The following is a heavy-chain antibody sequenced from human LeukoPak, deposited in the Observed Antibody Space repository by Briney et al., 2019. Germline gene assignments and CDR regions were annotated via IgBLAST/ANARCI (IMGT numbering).Heavy chain of an antibody. V-gene: IGHV4-31*03. Sequence: KPSETLSLTCTVSGGSISSGGYYWSWIRQHPGKGLEWIGYIYYSGSTYYNPSLKSRVTISVDTSKNQFSLKLSSVTAADTAVYYCARGAKIRRSNIVVVPAASFDYWGQGTLVTVSS. CDR3: ARGAKIRRSNIVVVPAASFDY. CDR2: IYYSGST. J-gene: IGHJ4*02. D-gene: IGHD2-2*01. CDR1: GGSISSGGYY.